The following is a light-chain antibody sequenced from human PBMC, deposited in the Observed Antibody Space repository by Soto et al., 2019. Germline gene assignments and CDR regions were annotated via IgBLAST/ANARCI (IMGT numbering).Light chain of an antibody. J-gene: IGLJ1*01. CDR2: GNS. V-gene: IGLV1-40*01. Sequence: QSALTQPPSVSGAPGQRVTISCTGSSSNIGAGYDVRWYQQLPGTAPKLLIYGNSNRPSGVPDRFSGSKSGTSASLAITGLQAEDEADYYCQSYDSSLSAIGVFGTGTKVTVL. CDR3: QSYDSSLSAIGV. CDR1: SSNIGAGYD.